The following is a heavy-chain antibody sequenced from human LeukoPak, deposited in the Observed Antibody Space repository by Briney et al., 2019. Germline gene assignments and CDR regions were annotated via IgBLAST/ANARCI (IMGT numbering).Heavy chain of an antibody. CDR1: GYTFSDYY. J-gene: IGHJ4*02. V-gene: IGHV1-2*02. Sequence: ASVKASCKASGYTFSDYYLHWVRQAPGQGLEWMGWINPNSGDTHYAQMFQGRVTLTRDTSINTAHMELRRLRSDDTAVYYCVKSAQYSSAWFTGCFDYWGQGAQVTVSS. D-gene: IGHD4-11*01. CDR3: VKSAQYSSAWFTGCFDY. CDR2: INPNSGDT.